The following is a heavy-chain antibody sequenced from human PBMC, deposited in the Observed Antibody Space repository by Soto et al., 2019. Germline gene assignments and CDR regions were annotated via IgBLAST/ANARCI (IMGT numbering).Heavy chain of an antibody. CDR2: IDPSDSYT. Sequence: ASVKISCKGSGYSFTSYWISWVRQMPGKGLEWMGRIDPSDSYTNYSPSFQGHVTISADKSISTAYLQWSSLKASDTAVYYCARPSGYSSSTNWFDPWGQGTLVTVSS. V-gene: IGHV5-10-1*01. CDR1: GYSFTSYW. CDR3: ARPSGYSSSTNWFDP. D-gene: IGHD6-13*01. J-gene: IGHJ5*02.